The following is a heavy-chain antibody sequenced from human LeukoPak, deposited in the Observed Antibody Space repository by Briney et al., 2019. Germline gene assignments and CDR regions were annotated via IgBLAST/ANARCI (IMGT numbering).Heavy chain of an antibody. CDR1: GYTFTSYG. Sequence: GASVKVSCKASGYTFTSYGISWVRQAPGQGLEWMGWISAYNGNTNYAQKLQGRVTMTTDTSTSTVYMELSSLRAEDTAVYYCARDCSGVNCYTKNFEYWGQGTLVTVSS. V-gene: IGHV1-18*01. D-gene: IGHD2-15*01. CDR3: ARDCSGVNCYTKNFEY. J-gene: IGHJ4*02. CDR2: ISAYNGNT.